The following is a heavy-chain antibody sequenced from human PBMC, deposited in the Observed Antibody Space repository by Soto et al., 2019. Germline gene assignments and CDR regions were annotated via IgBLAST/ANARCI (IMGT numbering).Heavy chain of an antibody. Sequence: VQLLESGGGLVQPGGSLRPSCEASGFTFSNNAMAWVRQTPGEGPEWVSTIGGGDDIFYAESVQGRFIISRDDSRSTMYLQMDNLRVEDTAIYFCAKDSISYNGIYDAFDVWGQGTVVTVSS. CDR3: AKDSISYNGIYDAFDV. J-gene: IGHJ3*01. D-gene: IGHD3-3*02. CDR1: GFTFSNNA. CDR2: IGGGDDI. V-gene: IGHV3-23*01.